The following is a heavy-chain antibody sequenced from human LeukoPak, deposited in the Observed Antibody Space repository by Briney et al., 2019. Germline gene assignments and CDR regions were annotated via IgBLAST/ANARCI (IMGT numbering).Heavy chain of an antibody. Sequence: ASVTVSFKCSVYTLIVYYIHGVRPAPGRGGEGMVYITPYCDDTIYTQRFQGMVTLTRDTSINTAYLELSTLRSGDTCVYFCARGGLELPTDYWGQGTLLTVSS. V-gene: IGHV1-2*02. CDR1: VYTLIVYY. D-gene: IGHD1-26*01. CDR2: ITPYCDDT. J-gene: IGHJ4*02. CDR3: ARGGLELPTDY.